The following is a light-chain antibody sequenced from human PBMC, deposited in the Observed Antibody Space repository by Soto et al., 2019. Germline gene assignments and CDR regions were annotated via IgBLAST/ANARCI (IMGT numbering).Light chain of an antibody. CDR3: SLYAGGNNVI. Sequence: QSALTQPPYASGSPGQSVAISCTGTSSDVGSYVFVSWYQQHPGKAPKLIIYEVTKRPSGVPDRFSGSKSGNTASLTVSGLHVEYEADYYCSLYAGGNNVIFGGGTKLTVL. CDR1: SSDVGSYVF. CDR2: EVT. J-gene: IGLJ2*01. V-gene: IGLV2-8*01.